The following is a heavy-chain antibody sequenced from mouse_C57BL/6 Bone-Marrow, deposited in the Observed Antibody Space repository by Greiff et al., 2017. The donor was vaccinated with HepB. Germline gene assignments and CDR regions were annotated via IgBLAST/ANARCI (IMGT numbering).Heavy chain of an antibody. CDR2: ISNGGGST. CDR3: ARLDYDYAMDY. J-gene: IGHJ4*01. Sequence: EVQLVESGGGLVQPGGSLKLSCAASGFTFSDYYMYWVRQTPEKRLEWVAYISNGGGSTYYPDTVKGRFTISRDNAKNTLYLQMSRLKSEDTAMYYCARLDYDYAMDYWGQGTSVTVSS. CDR1: GFTFSDYY. V-gene: IGHV5-12*01. D-gene: IGHD1-1*01.